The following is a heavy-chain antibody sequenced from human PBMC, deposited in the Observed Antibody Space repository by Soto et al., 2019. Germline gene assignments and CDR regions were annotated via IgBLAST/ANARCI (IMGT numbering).Heavy chain of an antibody. D-gene: IGHD2-2*01. Sequence: GASVKVSCKASGGTFSSYAISWVRQAPGQGLEWMGGIIPIFGTANYAQKFQGRVTITADESTSTAYMELSSLRSEDTAMYYCARDSRVRGLSCSSTSCRNYYGMDVWGQGTTVTVSS. CDR2: IIPIFGTA. V-gene: IGHV1-69*13. CDR3: ARDSRVRGLSCSSTSCRNYYGMDV. J-gene: IGHJ6*02. CDR1: GGTFSSYA.